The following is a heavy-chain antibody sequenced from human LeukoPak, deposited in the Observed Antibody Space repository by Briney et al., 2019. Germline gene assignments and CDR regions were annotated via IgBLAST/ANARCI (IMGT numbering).Heavy chain of an antibody. CDR3: TSESIGAKNDH. CDR2: IKSKTDGGTT. J-gene: IGHJ5*02. CDR1: GFTFSNAW. Sequence: GGSLRLSCAASGFTFSNAWMSWVRQAPGKGLEWVGRIKSKTDGGTTDYAAPVKGRFTISRDDSKNTLYLQMNSLKTEDTAVYYCTSESIGAKNDHWGQGTLVTVSS. V-gene: IGHV3-15*01. D-gene: IGHD2-15*01.